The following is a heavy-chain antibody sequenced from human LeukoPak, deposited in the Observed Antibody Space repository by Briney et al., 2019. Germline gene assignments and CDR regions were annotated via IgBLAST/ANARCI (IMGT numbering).Heavy chain of an antibody. D-gene: IGHD1-7*01. J-gene: IGHJ6*03. CDR2: IYYSGST. V-gene: IGHV4-39*01. CDR3: ARRWNYGRNYYIDV. CDR1: GGSISSSSHY. Sequence: SETLSLTCTVSGGSISSSSHYWGWIRQPPGKGLEWIGSIYYSGSTYYNPSLKSRVTISVDTSKNQFSLKLSSVTAADTAVYYCARRWNYGRNYYIDVWGKGATVSVSS.